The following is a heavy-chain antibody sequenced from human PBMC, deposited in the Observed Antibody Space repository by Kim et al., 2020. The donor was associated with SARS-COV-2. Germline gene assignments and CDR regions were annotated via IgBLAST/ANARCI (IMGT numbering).Heavy chain of an antibody. J-gene: IGHJ4*02. Sequence: YAQKFQGRVTITADESTSTAYMELSSLRSEDTAVYYCARGITMVRGVLGYWGQGTLVTVSS. V-gene: IGHV1-69*01. D-gene: IGHD3-10*01. CDR3: ARGITMVRGVLGY.